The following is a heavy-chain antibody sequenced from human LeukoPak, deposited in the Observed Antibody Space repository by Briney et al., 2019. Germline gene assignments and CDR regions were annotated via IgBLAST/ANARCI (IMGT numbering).Heavy chain of an antibody. CDR3: ARHLIYCSGGSCPDYYGMDV. Sequence: PSETLSLTCTVSGGSISSYYWSWIRQPPGKGLEWIGYIYYSGSTNYNPSLKSRVTISVDTSKNQFSLKLSSVTAADTAVYYCARHLIYCSGGSCPDYYGMDVWGQGTTVTVSS. V-gene: IGHV4-59*08. CDR1: GGSISSYY. D-gene: IGHD2-15*01. J-gene: IGHJ6*02. CDR2: IYYSGST.